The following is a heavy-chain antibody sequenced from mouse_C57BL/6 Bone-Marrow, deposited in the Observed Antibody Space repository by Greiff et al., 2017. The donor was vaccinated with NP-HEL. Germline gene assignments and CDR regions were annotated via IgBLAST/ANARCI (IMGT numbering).Heavy chain of an antibody. J-gene: IGHJ3*01. D-gene: IGHD1-1*01. CDR1: GYAFTNYL. V-gene: IGHV1-54*01. CDR3: ARPIYYGSSDAY. CDR2: INPGSGGT. Sequence: VQLQQSGAELVRPGTSVKVSCKASGYAFTNYLIEWVKQRPGQGLEWIGVINPGSGGTNYNEKFKGKATLTADKSSSTAYMQLSSLTSEDSAVYFCARPIYYGSSDAYWGQGTLVTVSA.